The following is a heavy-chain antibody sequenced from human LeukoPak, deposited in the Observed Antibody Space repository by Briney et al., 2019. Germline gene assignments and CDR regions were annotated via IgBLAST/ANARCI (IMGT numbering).Heavy chain of an antibody. CDR1: GFTFSSYG. J-gene: IGHJ4*02. V-gene: IGHV3-30*02. CDR3: ARVSSGGGQSTYFDY. CDR2: IRYDGSNK. Sequence: GGSLRLSCAASGFTFSSYGMHWVRQAPGKGLEWVAFIRYDGSNKYYADSVKGRFTISRENAKNSLYLQLNSLRAGDTAAYYCARVSSGGGQSTYFDYWGRGTLVTVSS. D-gene: IGHD1-26*01.